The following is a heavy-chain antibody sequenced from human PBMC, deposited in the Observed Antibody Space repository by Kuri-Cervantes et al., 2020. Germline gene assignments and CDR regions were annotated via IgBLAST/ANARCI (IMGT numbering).Heavy chain of an antibody. D-gene: IGHD5-18*01. J-gene: IGHJ4*02. Sequence: ASVKVSCKASGYTFTSYDINWVRQATGRGLEWMGWMNPNSGGTNYAQKFQGRVTMTRDTSISTAYMELSRLRSDDTAVYYCASEGAAMVGGYFDYWGQGTLVTVSS. CDR1: GYTFTSYD. V-gene: IGHV1-2*02. CDR3: ASEGAAMVGGYFDY. CDR2: MNPNSGGT.